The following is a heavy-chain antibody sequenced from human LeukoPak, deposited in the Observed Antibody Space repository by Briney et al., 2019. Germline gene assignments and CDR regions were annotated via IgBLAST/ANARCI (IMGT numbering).Heavy chain of an antibody. CDR1: EFTFGTYG. CDR2: ISSSSSYT. Sequence: PGGSLRLSCAASEFTFGTYGMHWVRQAPGKGLEWVSYISSSSSYTNYADSVKGRFTISRDNAKNSLYLQMNSLRAEDTAVYYCARASRYCSGGSCYVGYYYGMDVWGQGTTVTVSS. J-gene: IGHJ6*02. V-gene: IGHV3-21*05. CDR3: ARASRYCSGGSCYVGYYYGMDV. D-gene: IGHD2-15*01.